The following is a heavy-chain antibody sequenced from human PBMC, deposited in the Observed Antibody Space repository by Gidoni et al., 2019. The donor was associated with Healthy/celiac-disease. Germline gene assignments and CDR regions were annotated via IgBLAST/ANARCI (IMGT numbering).Heavy chain of an antibody. V-gene: IGHV3-33*01. CDR3: ARDSAYSSSKPFYYGMDV. Sequence: QVQLVASGGGVVQPGRSLRPSCAASGFTFSSYVLHWVRQAPGKGLEWVAVIWYDGSNKYYADSVKGRFTISRDNSKNTLYLQMNSLRAEDTAVYYCARDSAYSSSKPFYYGMDVWGQGTTVTVSS. CDR2: IWYDGSNK. D-gene: IGHD6-6*01. J-gene: IGHJ6*02. CDR1: GFTFSSYV.